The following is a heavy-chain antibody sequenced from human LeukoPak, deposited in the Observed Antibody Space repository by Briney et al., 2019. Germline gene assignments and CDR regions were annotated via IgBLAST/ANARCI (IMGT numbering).Heavy chain of an antibody. CDR1: GFTVGSNY. D-gene: IGHD1-14*01. V-gene: IGHV3-23*01. J-gene: IGHJ4*02. CDR2: IGGGGENT. CDR3: AKVLTGSQDS. Sequence: GGSLRLSCAASGFTVGSNYMSWVRQAPGKGLEWGSTIGGGGENTYYADSVKGRFTISRDSSKNTVYLHMKSLRAEDTAVYFCAKVLTGSQDSWGQGTLVTVTS.